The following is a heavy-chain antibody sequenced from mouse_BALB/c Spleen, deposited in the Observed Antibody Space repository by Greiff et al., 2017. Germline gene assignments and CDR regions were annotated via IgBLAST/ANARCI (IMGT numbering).Heavy chain of an antibody. CDR2: ISDGGSYT. Sequence: EVMLVESGGGLVKPGGSLKLSCAASGFTFSDYYMYWVRQTPEKRLEWVATISDGGSYTYYPDSVKGRFTISRDNAKNNLYLQMSSLKSEDTAMYYCAREALYYGSSYAMDYWGQGTSVTVSS. CDR3: AREALYYGSSYAMDY. CDR1: GFTFSDYY. D-gene: IGHD1-1*01. J-gene: IGHJ4*01. V-gene: IGHV5-4*02.